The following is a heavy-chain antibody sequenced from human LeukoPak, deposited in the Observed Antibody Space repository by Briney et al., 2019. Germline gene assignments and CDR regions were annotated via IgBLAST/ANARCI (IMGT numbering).Heavy chain of an antibody. CDR3: ATELRSGYFDY. CDR1: GYVLSELS. V-gene: IGHV1-24*01. Sequence: ASVNVSCKLSGYVLSELSMHWVRQAPGKGREWMGGFDPEDDERIYAQKFQGRVTMTEDTSTDTAHMELSSLRSEDTAVYYCATELRSGYFDYWGQGTLVTVSS. D-gene: IGHD3-22*01. CDR2: FDPEDDER. J-gene: IGHJ4*02.